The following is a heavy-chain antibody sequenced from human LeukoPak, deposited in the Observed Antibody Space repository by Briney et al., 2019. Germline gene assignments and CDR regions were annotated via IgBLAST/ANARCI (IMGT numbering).Heavy chain of an antibody. Sequence: ASVKVSCKASGYTFTSYGISWVRQAPGQGLEWMGWISAYNGNTNYAQKLQGRVTMTTDTSTSTAYMELRSLRSDDTAVYYCARDFFYDFWSGYSTEYYYYGMDVWGQGTTVTVSS. D-gene: IGHD3-3*01. CDR2: ISAYNGNT. CDR1: GYTFTSYG. J-gene: IGHJ6*02. CDR3: ARDFFYDFWSGYSTEYYYYGMDV. V-gene: IGHV1-18*01.